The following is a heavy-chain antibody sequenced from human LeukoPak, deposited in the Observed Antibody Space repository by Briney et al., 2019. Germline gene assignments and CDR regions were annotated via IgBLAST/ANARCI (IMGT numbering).Heavy chain of an antibody. D-gene: IGHD3-22*01. Sequence: GVSLRLSCVASGFTLSSHLMGWVRQAPGKGREGVANIKEDGSEKYYVDSVKGRFTISRDNAKNSLSLQMNSLRVEDTAVYYCVRSYYYDGSGYWGQGTLVTVSS. J-gene: IGHJ4*02. CDR2: IKEDGSEK. V-gene: IGHV3-7*01. CDR1: GFTLSSHL. CDR3: VRSYYYDGSGY.